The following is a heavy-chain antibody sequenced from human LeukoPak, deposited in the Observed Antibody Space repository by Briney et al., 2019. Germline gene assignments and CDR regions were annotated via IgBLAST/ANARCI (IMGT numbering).Heavy chain of an antibody. CDR2: INPASGAT. J-gene: IGHJ4*02. CDR1: GYSFTAFY. Sequence: GASVKASCKASGYSFTAFYIHWVRQAPGQGLEWMGSINPASGATNYAPNFQGRVTMTRDASSSSAYMELSALRSDDTAVYYCATVSPATPGLWGQGTLVTVSS. CDR3: ATVSPATPGL. V-gene: IGHV1-2*02. D-gene: IGHD2-8*02.